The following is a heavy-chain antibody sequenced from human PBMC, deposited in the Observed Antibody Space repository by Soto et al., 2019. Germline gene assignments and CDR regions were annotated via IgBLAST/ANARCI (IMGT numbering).Heavy chain of an antibody. CDR3: AGALSHYYYGMDV. CDR1: GYSFTSYW. V-gene: IGHV5-51*01. J-gene: IGHJ6*02. CDR2: IYPGDSDT. Sequence: RGESLKISCKGSGYSFTSYWIGWVRQMPGKGLEWMGIIYPGDSDTRYSPSFQGQVTISADKSISTAYLQWSSLKASDTAMYYCAGALSHYYYGMDVWGQGTTVTVSS. D-gene: IGHD3-10*01.